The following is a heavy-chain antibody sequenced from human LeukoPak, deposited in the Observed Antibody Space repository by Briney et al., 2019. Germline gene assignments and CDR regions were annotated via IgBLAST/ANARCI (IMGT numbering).Heavy chain of an antibody. CDR2: IWDDGSSK. CDR1: GFTFSSYG. D-gene: IGHD6-6*01. Sequence: PGGSLRLSCAASGFTFSSYGMHWARQAPGKGLEWVAVIWDDGSSKYCGDSVKGRFTISRDNSKNTLYLQMNSLRAEDTAVCYCARGGDAGAYSSSSRSVFNFDYWGQGTLVTVSS. V-gene: IGHV3-33*01. CDR3: ARGGDAGAYSSSSRSVFNFDY. J-gene: IGHJ4*02.